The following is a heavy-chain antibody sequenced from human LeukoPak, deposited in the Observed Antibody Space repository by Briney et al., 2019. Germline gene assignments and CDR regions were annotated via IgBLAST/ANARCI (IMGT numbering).Heavy chain of an antibody. CDR2: ISASNSNT. J-gene: IGHJ3*02. Sequence: ASLKVSCKASGYTFTSYGISWVRQAPGQGLEWMGWISASNSNTNYVQKFQGRVTMTTDTSTSTAYMELRSLRSDDTAVYYCARDFPGYSSGWPPGSAFDIWGQGTMVTVSS. D-gene: IGHD6-19*01. CDR3: ARDFPGYSSGWPPGSAFDI. V-gene: IGHV1-18*01. CDR1: GYTFTSYG.